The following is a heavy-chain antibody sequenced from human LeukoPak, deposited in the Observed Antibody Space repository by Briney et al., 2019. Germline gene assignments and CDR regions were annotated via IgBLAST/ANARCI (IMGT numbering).Heavy chain of an antibody. CDR3: ASFCTNGVFYPQPY. D-gene: IGHD2-8*01. CDR1: GGSFSSYY. J-gene: IGHJ4*02. Sequence: PSETLSLTCAVYGGSFSSYYWSWIRQPPGKWLEWIGEINHSGSTNYNPSLKSRVTISVDTSKNQFSLKLSSVTAADTAVYYCASFCTNGVFYPQPYWRQGTLVTVSS. CDR2: INHSGST. V-gene: IGHV4-34*01.